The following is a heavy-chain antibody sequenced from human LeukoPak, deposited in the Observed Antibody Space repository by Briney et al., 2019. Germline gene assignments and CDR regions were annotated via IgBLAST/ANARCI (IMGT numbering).Heavy chain of an antibody. CDR1: GFTFSSYA. D-gene: IGHD5-24*01. V-gene: IGHV3-48*04. J-gene: IGHJ3*02. Sequence: GGSLRLSCAASGFTFSSYAMSWVRQAPGKGLEWASYISSSGSTIYYADSVKGRFTISRDDAKNSLYLQMNGLRAEDTAVYYCARELGVATTGVDAFDIWGQGTMVTVSS. CDR2: ISSSGSTI. CDR3: ARELGVATTGVDAFDI.